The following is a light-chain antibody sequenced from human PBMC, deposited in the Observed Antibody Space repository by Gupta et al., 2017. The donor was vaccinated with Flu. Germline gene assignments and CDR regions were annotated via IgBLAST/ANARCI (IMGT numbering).Light chain of an antibody. CDR2: GAS. V-gene: IGKV3-15*01. CDR3: HQDNNLIT. CDR1: QSVSSS. Sequence: SPAHMSVSQGERATRSCRDSQSVSSSLDWYQQKPGQAPRLIIYGASNSAIGIPDRFSGSGSGTEFTLTISRRQYEDFAVYYWHQDNNLITFGHGTKVDIK. J-gene: IGKJ3*01.